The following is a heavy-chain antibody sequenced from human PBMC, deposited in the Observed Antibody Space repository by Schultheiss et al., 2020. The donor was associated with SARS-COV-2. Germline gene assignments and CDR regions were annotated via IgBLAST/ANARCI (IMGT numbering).Heavy chain of an antibody. J-gene: IGHJ6*02. CDR1: GFTFSNSD. D-gene: IGHD4-17*01. Sequence: GESLKISCAASGFTFSNSDMNWVHQAPGKGLEWVSGVSWNGSRTHYADSVKGRFIISRDNSRNTLYLQTNSLRAEDTAVYYCATARAIYGDYEYYYYYYGMDVWGQGTTVTVSS. V-gene: IGHV3-35*01. CDR2: VSWNGSRT. CDR3: ATARAIYGDYEYYYYYYGMDV.